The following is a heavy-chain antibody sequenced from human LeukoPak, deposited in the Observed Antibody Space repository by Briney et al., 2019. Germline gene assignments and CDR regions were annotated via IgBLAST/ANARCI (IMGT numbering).Heavy chain of an antibody. Sequence: PGGSLRLSCAASGFTVSSNYMTWVRQASGKGLEWVSVIHSGGTTNYADSVKGRFTISRDNSKNTLYLQMNNLRAEDTAVYYCARVPDSTGWYLDYWGQGTLVTVSS. CDR2: IHSGGTT. CDR3: ARVPDSTGWYLDY. D-gene: IGHD6-19*01. J-gene: IGHJ4*02. CDR1: GFTVSSNY. V-gene: IGHV3-53*01.